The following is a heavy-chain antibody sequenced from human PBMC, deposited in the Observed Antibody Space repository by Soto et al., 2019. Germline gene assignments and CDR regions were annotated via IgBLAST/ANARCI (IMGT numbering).Heavy chain of an antibody. CDR1: GDSVSSNSAA. V-gene: IGHV6-1*01. D-gene: IGHD6-13*01. Sequence: QTLSLTCAISGDSVSSNSAAWNLIRQSPSRGLEWLGRTYYSSKWYNDYAVSVKSRITINPDTSKNQFSLQLNSVTPEDTAVYYCARDKPDIAAAGFDYWGQGTLVTVSS. CDR3: ARDKPDIAAAGFDY. J-gene: IGHJ4*02. CDR2: TYYSSKWYN.